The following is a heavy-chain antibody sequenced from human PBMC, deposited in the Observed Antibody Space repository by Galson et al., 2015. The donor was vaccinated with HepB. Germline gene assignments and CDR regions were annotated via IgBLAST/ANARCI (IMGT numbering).Heavy chain of an antibody. J-gene: IGHJ4*02. Sequence: SLRLSCAASGFTFSSYGMHWVRQAPGKGLEWVAVIWYDGSNKYYADSVKGRFTISRDNSKNTLYLQMNSLRAEDTAVYYCARDLAMVTPLYYFDYWGQGTLVTVSS. V-gene: IGHV3-33*08. D-gene: IGHD5-18*01. CDR3: ARDLAMVTPLYYFDY. CDR2: IWYDGSNK. CDR1: GFTFSSYG.